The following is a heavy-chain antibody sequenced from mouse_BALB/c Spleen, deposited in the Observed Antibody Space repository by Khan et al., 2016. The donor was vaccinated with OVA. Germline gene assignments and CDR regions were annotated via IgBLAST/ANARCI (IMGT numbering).Heavy chain of an antibody. J-gene: IGHJ4*01. Sequence: QIQLVQSGPELKKPGETVKISCKASGYTFTNYGMNWVKQSPGKALKWMGWINTYTGEPTYADDFKGRFAFSLETSATTASLQINNLKNEDTATYFCARTPYFSETLDYWGQGTSVTVSS. CDR1: GYTFTNYG. V-gene: IGHV9-3-1*01. CDR3: ARTPYFSETLDY. CDR2: INTYTGEP. D-gene: IGHD2-10*01.